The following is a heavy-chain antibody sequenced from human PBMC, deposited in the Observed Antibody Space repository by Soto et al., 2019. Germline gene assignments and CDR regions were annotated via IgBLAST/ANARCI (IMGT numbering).Heavy chain of an antibody. J-gene: IGHJ6*02. CDR3: AKSIAARPPDYYYYYGMDV. V-gene: IGHV4-4*07. CDR1: GGSISIYY. D-gene: IGHD6-6*01. Sequence: PSETLSLTCTVSGGSISIYYWSWIRHPAGKGLEWIGRIYTSGSTNYNPSLKSRVTMSVDTSKNQFSLKLSSVTAADTAVYYCAKSIAARPPDYYYYYGMDVWGQGTTVTVSS. CDR2: IYTSGST.